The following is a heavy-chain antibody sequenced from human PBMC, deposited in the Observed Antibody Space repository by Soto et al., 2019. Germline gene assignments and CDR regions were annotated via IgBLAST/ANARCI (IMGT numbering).Heavy chain of an antibody. J-gene: IGHJ4*02. V-gene: IGHV4-31*03. CDR2: IRDSGST. CDR3: ARAMANYFDY. CDR1: GGSVSSDDYS. D-gene: IGHD2-8*01. Sequence: QVQLQESGPGLVKPSQTLSVTCTVSGGSVSSDDYSWSWIRQHPGKGLEWIGYIRDSGSTYYNPSLEGRVTISVDTSKNQFSPRLRSVTAADTAVYYCARAMANYFDYWGQGTLVTASS.